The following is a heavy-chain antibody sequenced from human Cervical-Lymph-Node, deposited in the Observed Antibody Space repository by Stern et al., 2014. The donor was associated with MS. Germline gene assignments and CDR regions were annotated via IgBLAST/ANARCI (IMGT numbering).Heavy chain of an antibody. CDR2: IIPIFGTA. D-gene: IGHD4-17*01. CDR3: ARGDYGDYGRDC. Sequence: QMQLVQSGAEVKKPGSSVKVSCKASGGTFSSYAIRWVRQSPGQGLEWMGGIIPIFGTAHYAQKFQGRVTIAADESTSTAYMELSSLRSEDTAVYYCARGDYGDYGRDCWGQGTLVTVSS. V-gene: IGHV1-69*01. J-gene: IGHJ4*02. CDR1: GGTFSSYA.